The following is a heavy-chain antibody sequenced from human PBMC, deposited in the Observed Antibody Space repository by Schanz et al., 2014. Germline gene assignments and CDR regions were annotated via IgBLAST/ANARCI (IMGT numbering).Heavy chain of an antibody. V-gene: IGHV3-33*03. CDR3: ARFLARYQYYGVDV. Sequence: QVQLVESGGGVVQPGRSLRLSCAASGFAFNNYGMHWVRQAPGKGLEWVAIIWYDGNNKKYADSVKGRFTISRDNGETSVYLQINSLRVEDTAVYYCARFLARYQYYGVDVWGQGTTVIVSS. CDR1: GFAFNNYG. D-gene: IGHD3-3*01. J-gene: IGHJ6*02. CDR2: IWYDGNNK.